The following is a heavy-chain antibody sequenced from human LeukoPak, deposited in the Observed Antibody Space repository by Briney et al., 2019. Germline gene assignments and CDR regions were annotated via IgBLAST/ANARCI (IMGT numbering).Heavy chain of an antibody. D-gene: IGHD2-2*01. CDR3: ARLYCSSTSCLFPGWFDP. Sequence: PSETLSLTCTVSGGSISSSAYYWGWIRQPPGKGLEWIGSIYYSGSAYYNPSLKSRVAISVDTSKNLLSLKLRSVTAADTAVYYCARLYCSSTSCLFPGWFDPWGQGTLVTVSS. J-gene: IGHJ5*02. V-gene: IGHV4-39*01. CDR1: GGSISSSAYY. CDR2: IYYSGSA.